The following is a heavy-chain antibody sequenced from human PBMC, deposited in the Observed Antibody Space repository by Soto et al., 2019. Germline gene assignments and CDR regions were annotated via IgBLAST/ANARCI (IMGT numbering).Heavy chain of an antibody. CDR1: GGSVRTSTHF. CDR2: IYDSGDT. D-gene: IGHD3-3*01. J-gene: IGHJ4*02. CDR3: ARNMLLPDF. V-gene: IGHV4-39*01. Sequence: QLQLQESGPGLVKPSETLSLTCTVSGGSVRTSTHFWGWIRQAPGKGLEWIGNIYDSGDTFYNPSLKSRVTISVDTSKNQFSLRLRSLTAADTGIYFCARNMLLPDFWGQGTLVTVSS.